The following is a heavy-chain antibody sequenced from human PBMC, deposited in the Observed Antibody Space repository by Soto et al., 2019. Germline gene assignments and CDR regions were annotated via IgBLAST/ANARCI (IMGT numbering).Heavy chain of an antibody. V-gene: IGHV5-51*01. CDR3: ARLPYSSGWYHWFDP. D-gene: IGHD6-19*01. Sequence: PGESLKISCKGSGYSFTSYWIGWVRQMPGKGLEWMGIIYPGDSDTRYSPSFQGQVTISADKSISTAYLQWSSLKASDTVMYYCARLPYSSGWYHWFDPWGQGTLVTVSS. J-gene: IGHJ5*02. CDR2: IYPGDSDT. CDR1: GYSFTSYW.